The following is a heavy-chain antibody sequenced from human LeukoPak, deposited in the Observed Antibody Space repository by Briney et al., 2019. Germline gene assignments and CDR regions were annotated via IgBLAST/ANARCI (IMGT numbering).Heavy chain of an antibody. Sequence: GGSLRLSCAASGFIVSSKYMSWVRQAPGKGLEWDSGIYSNGNTYYADPVKGRFTISRDNSKNTVYLQMNSPRAEDTAVYYCARDEPVAAAGWFAFDIWGQGTMVTVSS. CDR2: IYSNGNT. V-gene: IGHV3-53*01. J-gene: IGHJ3*02. CDR3: ARDEPVAAAGWFAFDI. CDR1: GFIVSSKY. D-gene: IGHD6-13*01.